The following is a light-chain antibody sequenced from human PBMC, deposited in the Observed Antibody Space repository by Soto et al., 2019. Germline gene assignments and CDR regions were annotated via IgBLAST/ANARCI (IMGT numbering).Light chain of an antibody. Sequence: AIRMTQSPSSVSASTGDRVTITCRASQGISTYLAWYQQKPGKAPNLLIYGASTLQSGVPSRFTGSGSGTDFTLTITSLQSEDFATYYFQQYYVYPLLTFGPGTKV. CDR3: QQYYVYPLLT. CDR1: QGISTY. CDR2: GAS. J-gene: IGKJ3*01. V-gene: IGKV1-8*01.